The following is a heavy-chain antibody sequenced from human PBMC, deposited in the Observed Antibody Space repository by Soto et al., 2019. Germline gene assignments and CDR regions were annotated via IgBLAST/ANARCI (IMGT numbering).Heavy chain of an antibody. CDR2: LTGGTAT. V-gene: IGHV3-74*01. Sequence: EVQLVESGGDLVQPGGSLRLSCAVSGFTFTNNWIHWVRQAPGKGLLWVSRLTGGTATGYADSVRGRFTISGDAAKNTLYLQMNDLRAEDTAVYYCTTVFDYRGRGTLVTVSS. CDR3: TTVFDY. J-gene: IGHJ4*02. CDR1: GFTFTNNW. D-gene: IGHD1-1*01.